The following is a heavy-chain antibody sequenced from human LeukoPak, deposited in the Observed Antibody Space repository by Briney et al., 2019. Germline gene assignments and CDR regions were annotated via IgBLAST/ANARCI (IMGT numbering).Heavy chain of an antibody. V-gene: IGHV3-73*01. CDR3: TRHYSRVGDAFDI. Sequence: GGSLRLSCAVSGFTFSGSAIHWVRQASGRGLEWVGRIRSKTNDYATAYAASVRGRFTVSRDDSENTAYLQMNSLKTEDTAVYYCTRHYSRVGDAFDIWGLGTMVTVSS. CDR2: IRSKTNDYAT. J-gene: IGHJ3*02. D-gene: IGHD2-15*01. CDR1: GFTFSGSA.